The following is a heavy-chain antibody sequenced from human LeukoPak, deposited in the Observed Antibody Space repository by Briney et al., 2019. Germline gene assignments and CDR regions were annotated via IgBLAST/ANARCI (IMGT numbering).Heavy chain of an antibody. CDR1: GYTFTSYW. V-gene: IGHV5-51*01. Sequence: GESLKISCKASGYTFTSYWIGWVRQMPGKGLEWMGIIYPGDSDTIYGPSFQGQVTISADKSISTAYLQWSSLKASDTAMYYCARRFCNSSSCFGGDAFDVWGQGTMVTVSS. D-gene: IGHD2-2*01. CDR3: ARRFCNSSSCFGGDAFDV. CDR2: IYPGDSDT. J-gene: IGHJ3*01.